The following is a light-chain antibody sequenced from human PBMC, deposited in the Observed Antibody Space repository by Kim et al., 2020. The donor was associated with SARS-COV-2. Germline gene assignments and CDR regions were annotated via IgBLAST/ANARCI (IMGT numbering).Light chain of an antibody. J-gene: IGLJ3*02. CDR1: ALPKQY. CDR3: QSADSSGIYWV. V-gene: IGLV3-25*03. CDR2: KDS. Sequence: PGQTARITCSGDALPKQYAYWYQQKPGQAPVLVIYKDSERPSGIPERFSGSSSGTTVTLTISGVQAEDEADYYCQSADSSGIYWVFGGGTQLTVL.